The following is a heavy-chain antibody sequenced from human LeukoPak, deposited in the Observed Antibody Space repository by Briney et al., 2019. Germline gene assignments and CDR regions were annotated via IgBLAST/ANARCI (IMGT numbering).Heavy chain of an antibody. D-gene: IGHD3-10*01. J-gene: IGHJ5*02. CDR1: GYTFTGYY. CDR2: INPNSGGT. Sequence: ASVKVSCKASGYTFTGYYMHWVRQAPGQGLEWMGWINPNSGGTNYAQKFQGRVTMTRDTSISTAYMELSRLRSDDTAVYYCARVGRVRGAYNWFDPWGQGTLVTVSS. V-gene: IGHV1-2*02. CDR3: ARVGRVRGAYNWFDP.